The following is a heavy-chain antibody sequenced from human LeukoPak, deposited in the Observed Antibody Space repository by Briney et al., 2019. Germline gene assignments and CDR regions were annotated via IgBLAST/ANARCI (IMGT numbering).Heavy chain of an antibody. Sequence: SGGSLRLSCAASGFTFSSYWMSWVRQAPGKGLEWVANIKQDGSEKYYVDSVKGRFTISRDNAKNSLYLQMNSLRAEDTAVYYCARGAYCGGDCYIPRAFDIWGQGTMVTVSS. V-gene: IGHV3-7*04. J-gene: IGHJ3*02. CDR3: ARGAYCGGDCYIPRAFDI. CDR2: IKQDGSEK. D-gene: IGHD2-21*02. CDR1: GFTFSSYW.